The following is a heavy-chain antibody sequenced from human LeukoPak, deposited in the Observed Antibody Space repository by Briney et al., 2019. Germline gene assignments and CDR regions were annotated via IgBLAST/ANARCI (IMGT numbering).Heavy chain of an antibody. Sequence: GGSLRLSCAASGFTFSSYAMSWVRQAPGKGLEWASAISGSGGSTYYADSVKGRFTISRDNSKNTLYLQMNSLRAEDTAVYYCAKVRTIFGVVIGGSDYWGQGTLVTVSS. CDR1: GFTFSSYA. D-gene: IGHD3-3*01. J-gene: IGHJ4*02. V-gene: IGHV3-23*01. CDR2: ISGSGGST. CDR3: AKVRTIFGVVIGGSDY.